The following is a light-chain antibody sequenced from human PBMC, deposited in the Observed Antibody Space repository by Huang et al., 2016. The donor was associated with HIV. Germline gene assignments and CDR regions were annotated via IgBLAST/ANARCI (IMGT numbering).Light chain of an antibody. CDR2: DAS. CDR1: QSVTTN. V-gene: IGKV3-15*01. CDR3: HQYNAWQT. Sequence: EIVMTQSPASLSVSPGERATLSCRASQSVTTNVAWYQQRPGQAPRLLIYDASTRATGVPARFSGGGSGTEFTLTISSLQSEDVAVYYCHQYNAWQTFGQGTKLQIK. J-gene: IGKJ2*01.